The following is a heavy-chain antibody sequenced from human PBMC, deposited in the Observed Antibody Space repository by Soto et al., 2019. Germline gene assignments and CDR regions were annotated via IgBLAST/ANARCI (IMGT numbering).Heavy chain of an antibody. CDR3: ARIVLDRPYYYSYMDV. V-gene: IGHV2-70*11. CDR1: GFSLSTSGMC. D-gene: IGHD1-1*01. J-gene: IGHJ6*03. Sequence: SGPTLVNPTQTLALTCTFSGFSLSTSGMCVSWIRQPPGKALEWLARIDWDDDKYYSTSLKTRLTISKDTSKNQVVLTMTNMDPVDTATYYCARIVLDRPYYYSYMDVWGNGTTVTVSS. CDR2: IDWDDDK.